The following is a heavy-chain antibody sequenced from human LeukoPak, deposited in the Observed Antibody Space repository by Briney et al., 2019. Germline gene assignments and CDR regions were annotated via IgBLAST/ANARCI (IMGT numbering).Heavy chain of an antibody. CDR2: INPEGAST. CDR3: ARGTAITAGIDF. D-gene: IGHD6-19*01. Sequence: GGSLRLSCTASGFAFSTYWMFWVRQAPGKGLVWVSQINPEGASTTYGDPAKGRFTASRDNAKNALHLQMNSLRVDDTAVYYCARGTAITAGIDFWGQGTLVTASS. CDR1: GFAFSTYW. J-gene: IGHJ4*02. V-gene: IGHV3-74*01.